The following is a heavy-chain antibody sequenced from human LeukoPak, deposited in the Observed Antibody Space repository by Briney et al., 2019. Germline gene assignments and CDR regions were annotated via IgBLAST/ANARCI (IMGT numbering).Heavy chain of an antibody. D-gene: IGHD3-3*01. V-gene: IGHV3-15*01. J-gene: IGHJ6*04. CDR1: GFTFSNAW. CDR2: IKSKTDGGTT. CDR3: TTGGTYYDFWSGYRKMDV. Sequence: GGSLRLSCAASGFTFSNAWMSWVRQAPGKGLEWVGRIKSKTDGGTTDYAAPVKGRFTISRDDSKNTLYLQMNSLKTEDTAVYYCTTGGTYYDFWSGYRKMDVWGKGTTVTVSS.